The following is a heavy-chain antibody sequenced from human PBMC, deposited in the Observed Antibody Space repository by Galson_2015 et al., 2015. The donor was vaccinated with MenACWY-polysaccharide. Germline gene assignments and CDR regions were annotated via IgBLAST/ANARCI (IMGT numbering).Heavy chain of an antibody. D-gene: IGHD4-17*01. CDR1: GYTFTGYY. Sequence: SVKVSCKASGYTFTGYYMHWVRQAPGQGLEWMGWINPNSGGTNYAQKFQGWVTMTRDTSISTAYMELSRLRSDDTAVYYCAMKDYGEPGVDYWGQGTLVTVSS. CDR2: INPNSGGT. CDR3: AMKDYGEPGVDY. V-gene: IGHV1-2*04. J-gene: IGHJ4*02.